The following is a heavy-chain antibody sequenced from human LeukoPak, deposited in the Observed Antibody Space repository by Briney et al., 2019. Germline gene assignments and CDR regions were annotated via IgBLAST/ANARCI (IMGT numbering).Heavy chain of an antibody. J-gene: IGHJ4*02. CDR2: IYYSGST. Sequence: PSETLSLTCTVSGGSISSSSYYWGWIRQPPGKGLEWFGCIYYSGSTYYNPSLKSRVTISVDTSKNQYSLKLSSVTATDTAVYYCARGTYYYGSSGYLIDYWGQGTLVTVSS. D-gene: IGHD3-22*01. V-gene: IGHV4-39*07. CDR3: ARGTYYYGSSGYLIDY. CDR1: GGSISSSSYY.